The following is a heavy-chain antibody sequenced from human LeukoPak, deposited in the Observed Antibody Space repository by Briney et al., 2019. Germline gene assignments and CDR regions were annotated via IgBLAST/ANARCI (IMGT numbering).Heavy chain of an antibody. Sequence: SETLSLTCAVYGGSFSGYYWSWLRQPPGKGLEWIGEINHSGSTNYNPSLTSRVTISVDTSKNQLSLKLSSVTAADTAVYYCARRGRRDIVVVVAATGAFDIWGQGTMVTVSS. D-gene: IGHD2-15*01. J-gene: IGHJ3*02. CDR1: GGSFSGYY. V-gene: IGHV4-34*01. CDR3: ARRGRRDIVVVVAATGAFDI. CDR2: INHSGST.